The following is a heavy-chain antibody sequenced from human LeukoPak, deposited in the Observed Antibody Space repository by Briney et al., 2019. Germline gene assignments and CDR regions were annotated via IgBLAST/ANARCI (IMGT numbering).Heavy chain of an antibody. CDR1: GYXFTSYW. Sequence: GESLKISCNGSGYXFTSYWIGWVRQMPGKGLEWMGIIYPGDSDTRYSPSSQGQVTISADKSISTAYLQWSSLKASDTAMYYCARRGLAGYYYGSGSYYHYFDYWGQGTLVTVSS. D-gene: IGHD3-10*01. V-gene: IGHV5-51*01. J-gene: IGHJ4*02. CDR2: IYPGDSDT. CDR3: ARRGLAGYYYGSGSYYHYFDY.